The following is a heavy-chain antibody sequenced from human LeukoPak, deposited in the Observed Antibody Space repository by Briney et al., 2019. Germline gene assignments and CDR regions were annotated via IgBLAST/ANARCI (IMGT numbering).Heavy chain of an antibody. D-gene: IGHD6-19*01. Sequence: PGGSLRLSCAASGFTFSSYAMSWVRQPPGKGLEWVSAISGSGGSTYYADSVKGRFTISRDNSKNTLYLQMNSLRAEDTAVYYCATTMYSSGWYGRDWFDPWGQGTLVTVSS. CDR2: ISGSGGST. V-gene: IGHV3-23*01. J-gene: IGHJ5*02. CDR1: GFTFSSYA. CDR3: ATTMYSSGWYGRDWFDP.